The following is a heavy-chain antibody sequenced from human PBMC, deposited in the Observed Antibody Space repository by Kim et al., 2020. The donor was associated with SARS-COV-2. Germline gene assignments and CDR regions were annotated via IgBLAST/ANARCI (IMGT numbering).Heavy chain of an antibody. J-gene: IGHJ6*02. CDR3: ARDEGYCSGGSCHDYYYGMDV. V-gene: IGHV1-69*13. CDR2: IIPIFGTA. Sequence: SVKVSCMASGGTFSSYAISWVRQAPGQGLEWMGGIIPIFGTANYAQKFQGRVTITADESTSTAYMELSSLRSEDTAVYYCARDEGYCSGGSCHDYYYGMDVWGQGTTVTVSS. CDR1: GGTFSSYA. D-gene: IGHD2-15*01.